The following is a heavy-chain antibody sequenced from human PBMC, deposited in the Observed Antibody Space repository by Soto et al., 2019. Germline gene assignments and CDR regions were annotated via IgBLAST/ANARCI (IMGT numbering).Heavy chain of an antibody. Sequence: QVQLQQWGAGLLKPSETLSLTCAVYGGSFSGYYWSWIRQPPGKGLEWVVEINHSGSTNYNPSLKSRVTISVDTSKNQFSLKLSSVTAADTAVYYCARRPYCSGGSCYSRQNYYYYGMDVWGQGTTVTVSS. CDR2: INHSGST. CDR1: GGSFSGYY. V-gene: IGHV4-34*01. CDR3: ARRPYCSGGSCYSRQNYYYYGMDV. D-gene: IGHD2-15*01. J-gene: IGHJ6*02.